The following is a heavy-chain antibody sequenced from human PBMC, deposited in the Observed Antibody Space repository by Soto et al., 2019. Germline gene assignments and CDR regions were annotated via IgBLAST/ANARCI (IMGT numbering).Heavy chain of an antibody. V-gene: IGHV2-5*02. D-gene: IGHD3-10*01. J-gene: IGHJ4*02. CDR2: IYWDDDK. Sequence: SGPTLVNPTQTLTLTCTLSGFSLSTSGVGVGWIRQPPGKALECLALIYWDDDKRYSPSLRSRLTITKDTSKNQVVLTMTNMDPADTATYYCAHSPYYFGSGYYFDYWGRGTLVTVSS. CDR3: AHSPYYFGSGYYFDY. CDR1: GFSLSTSGVG.